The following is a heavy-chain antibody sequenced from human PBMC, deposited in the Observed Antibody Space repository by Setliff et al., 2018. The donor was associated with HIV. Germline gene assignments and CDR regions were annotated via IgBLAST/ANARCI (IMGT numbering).Heavy chain of an antibody. Sequence: GSLRLSCAASGFTFSSYSMTWIRQAPGKGLEWLSYISSGGFAIYYADSVKGRFTISRDDARNTLYLEMHSLRAEDTAVYFCATAIDNTAYYFDSWGLGTLVTVSS. D-gene: IGHD2-21*02. V-gene: IGHV3-48*04. J-gene: IGHJ4*02. CDR1: GFTFSSYS. CDR2: ISSGGFAI. CDR3: ATAIDNTAYYFDS.